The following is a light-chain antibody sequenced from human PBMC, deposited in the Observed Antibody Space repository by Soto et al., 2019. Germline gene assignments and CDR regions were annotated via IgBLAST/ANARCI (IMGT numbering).Light chain of an antibody. CDR3: QHYNSYSEE. V-gene: IGKV1-5*03. Sequence: DMHVTRSPATVSASVLGTVSITCRASQTISSWLAWYQQKPGKAPKLLIYKASTLKSGVPSRFSGSGSGTEFTLTISSLQPDDFATYYCQHYNSYSEEFGKGTKV. CDR2: KAS. CDR1: QTISSW. J-gene: IGKJ1*01.